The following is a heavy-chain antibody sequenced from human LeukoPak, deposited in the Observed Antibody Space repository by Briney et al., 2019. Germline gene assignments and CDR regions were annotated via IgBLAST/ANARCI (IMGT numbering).Heavy chain of an antibody. Sequence: SDTLSLTCTLSSRSISVYYGGWSRQPPGEDLDRIGYIYYSGSTNYNPSLRSGVTISVDTSKSQFSVKMSSVTAAATAVYYCARDLGVPAATRHYYMDVWGKGATVTVSS. D-gene: IGHD2-2*01. J-gene: IGHJ6*03. CDR2: IYYSGST. V-gene: IGHV4-59*13. CDR1: SRSISVYY. CDR3: ARDLGVPAATRHYYMDV.